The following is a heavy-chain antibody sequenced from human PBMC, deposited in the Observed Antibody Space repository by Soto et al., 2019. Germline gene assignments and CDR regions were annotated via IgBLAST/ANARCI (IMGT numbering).Heavy chain of an antibody. D-gene: IGHD6-19*01. CDR1: GFTFSSFS. J-gene: IGHJ3*02. CDR2: IGFGLI. CDR3: AKGSLSGWAGDGFDI. V-gene: IGHV3-48*01. Sequence: EVEVVESGGGLVKPGGSLRLSCAASGFTFSSFSMNWVRQAPGKGLEWVSYIGFGLIRYADSVKGRFTISRDIAKNSLYLQMNSLRTEDTALYYCAKGSLSGWAGDGFDIWGQGTMVTVSS.